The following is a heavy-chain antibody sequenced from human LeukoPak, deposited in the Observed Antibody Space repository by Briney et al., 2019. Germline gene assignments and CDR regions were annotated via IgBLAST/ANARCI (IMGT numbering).Heavy chain of an antibody. D-gene: IGHD1-14*01. CDR1: GGSISSGGYY. CDR3: AKDLKPDGVWDVDS. V-gene: IGHV3-23*01. Sequence: LSLTCTVSGGSISSGGYYWSWVRQAPGKGLEWVSGIYGNGGRTFYADSVKGRFTISRDNSKNMLFLHMDSLRAEDTALYYCAKDLKPDGVWDVDSWGQGTLVTVSS. J-gene: IGHJ4*02. CDR2: IYGNGGRT.